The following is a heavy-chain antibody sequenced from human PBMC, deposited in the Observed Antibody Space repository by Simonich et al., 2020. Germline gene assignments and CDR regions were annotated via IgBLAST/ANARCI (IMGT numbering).Heavy chain of an antibody. V-gene: IGHV3-21*01. J-gene: IGHJ4*02. D-gene: IGHD6-13*01. Sequence: EVQLVESGGGLVKPGGSLRLSCAASGFTFSSYSMNWVRQAPGKGLEWVSSISSRSSYIYYADSVKGRFNISRDNAKNSLYRQMNSLRAEDTAVYYCARDAAGDYWGQGTLVTVSS. CDR2: ISSRSSYI. CDR1: GFTFSSYS. CDR3: ARDAAGDY.